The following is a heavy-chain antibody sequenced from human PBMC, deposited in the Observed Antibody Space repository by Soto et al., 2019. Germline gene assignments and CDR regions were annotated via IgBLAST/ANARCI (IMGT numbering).Heavy chain of an antibody. CDR3: ARVSIAGDDAEKHNNWCYP. Sequence: PSETLSLTCTVSGGSISRYYWSWIRQPPGKGLEWIGYIYYSGSTNYNPSLKSRVTISVDTSKNQFSLKLSSVTAADTAVYYCARVSIAGDDAEKHNNWCYPRGQGTLVTVSS. V-gene: IGHV4-59*01. CDR2: IYYSGST. J-gene: IGHJ5*02. CDR1: GGSISRYY. D-gene: IGHD3-16*02.